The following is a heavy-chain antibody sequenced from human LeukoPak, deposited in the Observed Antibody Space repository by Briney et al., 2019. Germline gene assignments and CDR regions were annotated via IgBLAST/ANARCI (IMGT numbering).Heavy chain of an antibody. Sequence: SQTLSLTCTVSGGSISSGGYYWSWIRQHPGKGLEWIVYIYYSGSTYYNPSLKSRVTISVDTSKNQFSLKLSSVTAADTAMYYCARVVPLRSASTVTTRPYFDYWGQGTLVTVSS. D-gene: IGHD4-17*01. CDR3: ARVVPLRSASTVTTRPYFDY. CDR1: GGSISSGGYY. V-gene: IGHV4-31*03. J-gene: IGHJ4*02. CDR2: IYYSGST.